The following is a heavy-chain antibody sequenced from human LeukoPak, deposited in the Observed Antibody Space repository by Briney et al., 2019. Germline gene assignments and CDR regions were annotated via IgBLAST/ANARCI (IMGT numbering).Heavy chain of an antibody. CDR2: IYPGDSDT. CDR1: GYSFTSYW. D-gene: IGHD3-9*01. J-gene: IGHJ2*01. CDR3: ARSTDYYYWYFDL. Sequence: GESLKISCKGSGYSFTSYWIGWVRQMPGKGLEWMGIIYPGDSDTRYSPSFQGQITISADKSISTAYLRWSSLKAPDTAMYYCARSTDYYYWYFDLWGRGTLVTVSS. V-gene: IGHV5-51*01.